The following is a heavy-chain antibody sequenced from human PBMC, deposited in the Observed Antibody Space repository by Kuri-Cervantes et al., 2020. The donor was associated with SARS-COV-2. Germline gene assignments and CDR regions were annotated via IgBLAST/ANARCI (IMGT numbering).Heavy chain of an antibody. CDR2: IYYSGST. CDR1: GGSISSYY. V-gene: IGHV4-59*01. D-gene: IGHD6-19*01. Sequence: SETLSLTCTVSGGSISSYYWSWIRQPPGKGLEWIGYIYYSGSTNYIPSLKSRVTISVDTSKNQFSLKLSSVTAADTAVYYCAGSSGWYTYYYYGMDVWGQGTTVTVSS. CDR3: AGSSGWYTYYYYGMDV. J-gene: IGHJ6*02.